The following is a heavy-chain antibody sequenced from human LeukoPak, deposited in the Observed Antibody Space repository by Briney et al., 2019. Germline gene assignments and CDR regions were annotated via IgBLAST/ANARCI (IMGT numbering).Heavy chain of an antibody. V-gene: IGHV4-59*08. CDR3: ARQPSGYYDKSGYYPYYFDY. J-gene: IGHJ4*02. D-gene: IGHD3-22*01. CDR1: GGSISSYY. CDR2: IFYTGST. Sequence: SETLSLTCTVSGGSISSYYWSWVRQPPGKGLEWIGCIFYTGSTNYDPSLKSRVTISLDTSQNQFSLRLTSVTAADTAVYYCARQPSGYYDKSGYYPYYFDYWGQGALVTVSS.